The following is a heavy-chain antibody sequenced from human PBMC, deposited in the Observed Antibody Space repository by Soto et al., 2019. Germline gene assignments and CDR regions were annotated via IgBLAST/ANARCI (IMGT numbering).Heavy chain of an antibody. Sequence: EVQLVESGGGLIQPGGSLRLSCAASGYTFSSYWMHWVRQAPGKGLVWVSRINTDGSSTSYANTVEGRFTISRDNAKNTLYLQMNSLRAEDTAVYYCTRGLGGGSCWGQGTLVTVSS. D-gene: IGHD2-15*01. CDR3: TRGLGGGSC. CDR1: GYTFSSYW. CDR2: INTDGSST. J-gene: IGHJ4*02. V-gene: IGHV3-74*01.